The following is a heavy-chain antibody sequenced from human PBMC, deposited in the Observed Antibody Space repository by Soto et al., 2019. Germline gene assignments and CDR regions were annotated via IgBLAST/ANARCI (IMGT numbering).Heavy chain of an antibody. Sequence: EVQLLESGGGLVQPGGSLRLSCTASGFTFSSYVINWVRQAPGKGLEWVSGISGSVGNKYYADSMKGRFTVSINNTKNKGYLQMYMPTAVGTAVHYCAKERLTSAAAPYGLDVWGQGTTVTVSS. J-gene: IGHJ6*02. CDR1: GFTFSSYV. D-gene: IGHD6-25*01. V-gene: IGHV3-23*01. CDR3: AKERLTSAAAPYGLDV. CDR2: ISGSVGNK.